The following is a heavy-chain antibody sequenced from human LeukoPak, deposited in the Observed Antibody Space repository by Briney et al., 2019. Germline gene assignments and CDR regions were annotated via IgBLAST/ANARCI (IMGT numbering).Heavy chain of an antibody. CDR2: ISDSGSS. J-gene: IGHJ4*02. Sequence: NPSETLSLTCTVSGGSISSYYWSWIRQPPGKGLEWIGYISDSGSSNYNPSLKSRVTISVDTSKNQFSLKLSSVTAADTAVYYCARVGSYTWYYYFDYWGQGTLVTVSS. CDR3: ARVGSYTWYYYFDY. D-gene: IGHD2-15*01. V-gene: IGHV4-59*01. CDR1: GGSISSYY.